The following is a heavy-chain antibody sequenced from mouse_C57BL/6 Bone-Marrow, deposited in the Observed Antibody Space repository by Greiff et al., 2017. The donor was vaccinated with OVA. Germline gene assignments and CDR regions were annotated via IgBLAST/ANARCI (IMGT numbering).Heavy chain of an antibody. CDR1: GYTFTSYG. CDR3: ARRSKGWYFDV. V-gene: IGHV1-81*01. Sequence: QVQLKESGAELARPGASVKLSCKASGYTFTSYGISWVKQRTGQGLEWIGEIYPRSGNTYYNEKFKGKATLTADKSSSTAYMELRSLTSEDSAVYFCARRSKGWYFDVWGTGTTVTVSS. CDR2: IYPRSGNT. J-gene: IGHJ1*03. D-gene: IGHD2-5*01.